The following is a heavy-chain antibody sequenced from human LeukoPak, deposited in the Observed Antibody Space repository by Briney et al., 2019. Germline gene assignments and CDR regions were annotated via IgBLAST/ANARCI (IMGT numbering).Heavy chain of an antibody. CDR3: ARDVGATQEQHYYFDY. CDR1: GYTFTGYY. Sequence: ASVKVSCKASGYTFTGYYMHWVRQAPGQGLEWMGWINPNSGGTKYAQKFQGRVTMTRDTSISTAYMELSRLRSEDMAVYYCARDVGATQEQHYYFDYWGQGTLVTVSS. CDR2: INPNSGGT. V-gene: IGHV1-2*02. D-gene: IGHD1-26*01. J-gene: IGHJ4*02.